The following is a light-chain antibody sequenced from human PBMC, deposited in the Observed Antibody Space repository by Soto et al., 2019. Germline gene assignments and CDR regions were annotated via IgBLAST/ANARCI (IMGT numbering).Light chain of an antibody. CDR3: QQYGSSSWT. CDR2: GAS. CDR1: QSVSSTY. Sequence: EIVLTQSPGTLSLSPGERATLSCRASQSVSSTYLAWYQQQPGQAPRLLIYGASNRATGIPDRFSGSGSGTDFTLTISRLEPEDFAVYYCQQYGSSSWTFGQVTKVDIK. J-gene: IGKJ1*01. V-gene: IGKV3-20*01.